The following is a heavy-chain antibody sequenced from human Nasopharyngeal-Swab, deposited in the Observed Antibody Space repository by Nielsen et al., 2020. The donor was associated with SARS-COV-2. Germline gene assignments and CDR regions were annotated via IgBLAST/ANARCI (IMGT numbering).Heavy chain of an antibody. D-gene: IGHD3-3*01. J-gene: IGHJ4*02. V-gene: IGHV3-30*03. CDR3: ARVPWRDVAV. CDR1: EFTFSSYG. CDR2: VSYNGNYK. Sequence: GGSLRLSCAASEFTFSSYGMHWVRQAPGKGLEWVAVVSYNGNYKNYADFVKGRFTISRDNSKNTLSLQMNSLRAEDTAVYFCARVPWRDVAVWGQGTLVTVSS.